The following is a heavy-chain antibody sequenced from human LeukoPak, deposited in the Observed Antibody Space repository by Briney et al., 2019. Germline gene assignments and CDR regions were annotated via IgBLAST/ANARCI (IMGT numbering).Heavy chain of an antibody. CDR2: INTNTGNP. V-gene: IGHV7-4-1*02. CDR3: ARDQSSSWSHYYMDV. D-gene: IGHD6-13*01. CDR1: GYTSTSYA. Sequence: EASVKVSCKASGYTSTSYAMNWVRQAPGQGLEWMGWINTNTGNPTYAQGFTGRFVFSLDTSVSTAYLQISSLKAEDTAVYYCARDQSSSWSHYYMDVWGKGTTVTVSS. J-gene: IGHJ6*03.